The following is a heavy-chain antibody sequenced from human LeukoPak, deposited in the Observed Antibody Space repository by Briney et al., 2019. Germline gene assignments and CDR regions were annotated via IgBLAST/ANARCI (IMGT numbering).Heavy chain of an antibody. CDR3: ARDPGSGWSGNAFDI. CDR1: GFTFSDHY. CDR2: TRNKANSYTT. D-gene: IGHD6-19*01. V-gene: IGHV3-72*01. Sequence: GGSLRLSCAASGFTFSDHYMDWVRQAPGKGLEWVGRTRNKANSYTTEYAASVKGRFTISRDDSKDSLYLQMNSLKTEDTAVYYCARDPGSGWSGNAFDIWGQGTMVTVSP. J-gene: IGHJ3*02.